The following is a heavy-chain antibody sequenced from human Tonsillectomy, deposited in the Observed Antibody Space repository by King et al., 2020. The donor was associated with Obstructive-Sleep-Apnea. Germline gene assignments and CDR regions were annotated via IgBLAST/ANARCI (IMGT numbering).Heavy chain of an antibody. CDR3: ARDLGYYDSSGYYQGYFDL. J-gene: IGHJ2*01. D-gene: IGHD3-22*01. Sequence: VQLVESGGGLVQPGGSLRLSCAASGFTFSSYDMHWVRQATGKGLEWVSAIGTAGDTYYPGSGNGRFTISRENAKNYLYLQMNSLRAGDTAVYYCARDLGYYDSSGYYQGYFDLWGRGTLVTVSS. CDR2: IGTAGDT. CDR1: GFTFSSYD. V-gene: IGHV3-13*01.